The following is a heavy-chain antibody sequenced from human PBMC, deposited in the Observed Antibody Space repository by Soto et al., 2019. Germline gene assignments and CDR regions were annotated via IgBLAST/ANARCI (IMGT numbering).Heavy chain of an antibody. J-gene: IGHJ3*02. D-gene: IGHD6-19*01. CDR2: ISYDGSNK. CDR1: GFTFSSYA. CDR3: ARATNGWYKDAFDI. V-gene: IGHV3-30-3*01. Sequence: QVQLVESGGGVVQPGRSLRLSCAASGFTFSSYAMHWVRQAPGKGLEWVAVISYDGSNKYYADSVKGRFTISRDNSKNTLYLQMNSLRAEDTAVYYCARATNGWYKDAFDIWGQGTMITVSS.